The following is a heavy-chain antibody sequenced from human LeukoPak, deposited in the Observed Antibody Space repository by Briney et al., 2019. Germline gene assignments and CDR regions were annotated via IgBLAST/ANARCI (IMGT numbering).Heavy chain of an antibody. Sequence: GGSLRLSCAASGFTFSSYAMSWVRQAPGKGLEWVSAISGSGGSTYYADSVKGRFTISRDNSKNTLYLQMNSLRAEDTAVYYCAREGDGYCDNSRCYTGEFYYMDVWGKGTTVTVSS. CDR3: AREGDGYCDNSRCYTGEFYYMDV. V-gene: IGHV3-23*01. J-gene: IGHJ6*03. D-gene: IGHD2-2*02. CDR2: ISGSGGST. CDR1: GFTFSSYA.